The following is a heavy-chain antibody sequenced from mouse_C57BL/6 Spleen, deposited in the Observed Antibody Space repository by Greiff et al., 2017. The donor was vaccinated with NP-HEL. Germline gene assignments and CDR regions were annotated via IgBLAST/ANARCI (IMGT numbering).Heavy chain of an antibody. Sequence: EVQVVESGGGLVKPGGSLKLSCAASGFTFSDYGMHWVRQAPEKGLEWVAYISSGSSTIYYADTVKGRFTISRDNAKNTLFLQMTSLRSEDRAMYYCARGTTVVATWDYYAMDYWGQGTSVTVSS. CDR1: GFTFSDYG. V-gene: IGHV5-17*01. CDR2: ISSGSSTI. CDR3: ARGTTVVATWDYYAMDY. D-gene: IGHD1-1*01. J-gene: IGHJ4*01.